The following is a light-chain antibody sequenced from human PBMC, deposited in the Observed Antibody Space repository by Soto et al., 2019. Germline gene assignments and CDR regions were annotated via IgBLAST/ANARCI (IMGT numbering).Light chain of an antibody. Sequence: QSVLTQPASVSGSPGQSITISCTGTSSDVGSYNLVSWYQQHPGKAPKLMIYEVSKRPSGVSNRFSGSKSGNTASLTISGLQAEDEADYYCCSDAGSSTSFGTGTKVTVL. CDR3: CSDAGSSTS. CDR2: EVS. CDR1: SSDVGSYNL. J-gene: IGLJ1*01. V-gene: IGLV2-23*02.